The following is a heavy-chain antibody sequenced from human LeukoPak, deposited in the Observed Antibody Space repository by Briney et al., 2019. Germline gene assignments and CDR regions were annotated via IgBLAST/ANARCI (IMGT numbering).Heavy chain of an antibody. J-gene: IGHJ4*02. CDR1: GYTFTSYY. Sequence: ASVKVSCKASGYTFTSYYIHWVRQAPGQGLEWMGIINPTGGSTTYAQKFQGRVTMTRDMSTSTVYMELSSLRSEDTAVYYCARDRIGHYDRDFDYWGQGTLVTVSS. V-gene: IGHV1-46*01. D-gene: IGHD3-22*01. CDR3: ARDRIGHYDRDFDY. CDR2: INPTGGST.